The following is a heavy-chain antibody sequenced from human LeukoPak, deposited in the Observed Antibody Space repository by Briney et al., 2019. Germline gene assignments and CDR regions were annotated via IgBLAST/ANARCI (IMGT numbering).Heavy chain of an antibody. CDR3: ARVADGSGYFFDY. CDR1: GGSISSYY. CDR2: IYYSGST. J-gene: IGHJ4*02. V-gene: IGHV4-59*01. D-gene: IGHD3-22*01. Sequence: SETLSLTCTVSGGSISSYYWSWIRQPPGKGLEWIGYIYYSGSTNYNPSLKSRVTISVDTSKNQFSLKLSSVTAADTAVYYCARVADGSGYFFDYWGQGTLVTVSS.